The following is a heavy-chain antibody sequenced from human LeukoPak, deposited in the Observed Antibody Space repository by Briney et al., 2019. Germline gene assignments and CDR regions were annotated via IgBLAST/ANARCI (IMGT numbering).Heavy chain of an antibody. CDR2: ITGPGEGT. D-gene: IGHD6-19*01. CDR3: AKRMYGWYQIDY. CDR1: GFSFSDYA. J-gene: IGHJ4*02. V-gene: IGHV3-23*01. Sequence: GGSLRLSCAASGFSFSDYAMSWVRQAPGKGLEWVSAITGPGEGTWYADSVQGRFTTSRDNSKNTLYLQMNSLRAEDTAVYFCAKRMYGWYQIDYWVQGTLVTVSS.